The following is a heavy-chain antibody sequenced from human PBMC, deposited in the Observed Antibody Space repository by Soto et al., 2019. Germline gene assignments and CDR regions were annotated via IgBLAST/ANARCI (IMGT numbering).Heavy chain of an antibody. Sequence: GGSLRLSCTASGFTFGDYAMSWVRQAPGKGLEWVGFIRSKAYGGTTEYAASVKGRFTISRDDSKSIAYLQMNSLKTEDTAVYYCTREDDTAMVDYWGQGTLVTVSS. J-gene: IGHJ4*02. CDR1: GFTFGDYA. CDR2: IRSKAYGGTT. V-gene: IGHV3-49*04. CDR3: TREDDTAMVDY. D-gene: IGHD5-18*01.